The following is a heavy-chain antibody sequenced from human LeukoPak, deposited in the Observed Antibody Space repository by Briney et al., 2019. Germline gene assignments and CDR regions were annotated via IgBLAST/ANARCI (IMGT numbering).Heavy chain of an antibody. CDR1: GFTFSTYS. V-gene: IGHV3-21*01. D-gene: IGHD6-19*01. J-gene: IGHJ4*02. CDR3: AKGRWLVPDY. Sequence: GGSLRLSCAASGFTFSTYSMNWVRQAPGKGLEWVSSISSNNRYIYYADSVKGRFTISRDNAKNSLYLQMNSLRAEDTAVYYCAKGRWLVPDYWGQGTLVTVSS. CDR2: ISSNNRYI.